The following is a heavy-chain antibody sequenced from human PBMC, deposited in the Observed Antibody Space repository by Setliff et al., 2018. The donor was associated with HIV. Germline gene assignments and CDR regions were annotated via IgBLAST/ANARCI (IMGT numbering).Heavy chain of an antibody. CDR1: GDSISSSTFY. Sequence: SETLSLTCTVSGDSISSSTFYWGWIRQPPGKGLEWIGSIYYSGTTYYNPSLKSRVAISVDTSKNQFSLKLSSVTAADTAVYYCARPRSRGSGAFDIWGQGTMVTVSS. D-gene: IGHD3-10*01. V-gene: IGHV4-39*01. J-gene: IGHJ3*02. CDR3: ARPRSRGSGAFDI. CDR2: IYYSGTT.